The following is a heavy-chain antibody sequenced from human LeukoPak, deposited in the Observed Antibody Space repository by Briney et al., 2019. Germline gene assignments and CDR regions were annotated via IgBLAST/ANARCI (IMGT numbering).Heavy chain of an antibody. CDR3: ARLADWCFGY. J-gene: IGHJ4*02. D-gene: IGHD3/OR15-3a*01. CDR2: IYPGDSDT. Sequence: PGESLKISCKGSGYSFTTYWIGWVRQMPGKGPEWMGTIYPGDSDTKYSPSFQGQVTISADKSISTASLQWSSLKASDTAVYYCARLADWCFGYWGQGTLVAVSS. CDR1: GYSFTTYW. V-gene: IGHV5-51*01.